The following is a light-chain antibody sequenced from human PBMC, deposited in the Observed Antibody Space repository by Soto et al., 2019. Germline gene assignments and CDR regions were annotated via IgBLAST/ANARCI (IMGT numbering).Light chain of an antibody. J-gene: IGLJ2*01. V-gene: IGLV2-14*01. CDR3: SSYTISSTTVV. Sequence: QSALTQPASVSGSPGQSITISCTGTSSDVGGYNYVSWYQQHPGKAPKLMIYEVSNRPSGVSNRFSGSKSGNTASLTISGLQAEDEADYYCSSYTISSTTVVFGGGTQLTVL. CDR1: SSDVGGYNY. CDR2: EVS.